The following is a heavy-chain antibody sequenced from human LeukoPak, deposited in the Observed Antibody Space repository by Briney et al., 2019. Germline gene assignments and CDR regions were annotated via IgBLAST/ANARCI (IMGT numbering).Heavy chain of an antibody. D-gene: IGHD3-9*01. CDR3: AKDPAVTGYRGLFDY. CDR1: EFTFSTYG. J-gene: IGHJ4*02. Sequence: PGGSLRLSCAASEFTFSTYGMHWVRQAPGKGLEWVAFIPYDASNTYYADSVKGRFTISRDNPWNTLYLQMNSLRPEDTAVYYCAKDPAVTGYRGLFDYWGQVTLVTVSS. CDR2: IPYDASNT. V-gene: IGHV3-30*02.